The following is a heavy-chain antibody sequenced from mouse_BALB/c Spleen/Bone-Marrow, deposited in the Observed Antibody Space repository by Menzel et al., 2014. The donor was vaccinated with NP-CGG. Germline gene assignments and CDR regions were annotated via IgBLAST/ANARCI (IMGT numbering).Heavy chain of an antibody. J-gene: IGHJ2*01. V-gene: IGHV5-17*02. D-gene: IGHD2-1*01. Sequence: EVKLMESGGGLVQPGGSRKLSCAASGFTFSNFGMHWFRQSPEKGLEWVAFVSTGSTIIYYADTVKGRFTISRDNPENTLSLQMTSLRSEDTAIYYCARSHFYGNYFDYWGQGTTLTVSS. CDR2: VSTGSTII. CDR3: ARSHFYGNYFDY. CDR1: GFTFSNFG.